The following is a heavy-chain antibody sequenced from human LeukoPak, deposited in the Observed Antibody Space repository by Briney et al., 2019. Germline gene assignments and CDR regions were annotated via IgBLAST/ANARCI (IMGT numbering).Heavy chain of an antibody. CDR3: AKSREDGSSGYYYLS. V-gene: IGHV3-23*01. D-gene: IGHD3-22*01. Sequence: PGGSLRLSCAASGFTFSSYAMSWVRQAPGKGLEWVSAISGSGGSTYYADSVKGRFTISRDNSKNTLYLQMNSLRAEDTAVYYCAKSREDGSSGYYYLSWGQGTLVTVSS. J-gene: IGHJ4*02. CDR1: GFTFSSYA. CDR2: ISGSGGST.